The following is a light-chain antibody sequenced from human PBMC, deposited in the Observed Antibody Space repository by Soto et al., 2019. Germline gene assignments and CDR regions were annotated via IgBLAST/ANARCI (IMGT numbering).Light chain of an antibody. CDR2: DTS. CDR3: QQYHRLSLT. J-gene: IGKJ4*01. V-gene: IGKV1-33*01. Sequence: DIQMTQSPSSLSASVGDRLTITCQASQDISNHLNWYQQKPDKAPNLLIYDTSNLETGVPSRFSGSGSGTYFTLTISSLQPEDIATYYCQQYHRLSLTFGGGTRWIS. CDR1: QDISNH.